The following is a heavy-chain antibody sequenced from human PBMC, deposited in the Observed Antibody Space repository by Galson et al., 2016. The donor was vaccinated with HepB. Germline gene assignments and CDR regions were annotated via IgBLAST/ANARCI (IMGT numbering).Heavy chain of an antibody. CDR3: AKHFGDYFVDTFDM. D-gene: IGHD4-17*01. CDR1: GFTFNFYL. V-gene: IGHV3-7*01. J-gene: IGHJ3*02. Sequence: SLRLSCAASGFTFNFYLMSWVRQAPGKGLEWVANINQDGSENSYMDSVKGRFTISRDNAKNSLYLQMNSLRAEETAVYYCAKHFGDYFVDTFDMWVQGTMVTVSS. CDR2: INQDGSEN.